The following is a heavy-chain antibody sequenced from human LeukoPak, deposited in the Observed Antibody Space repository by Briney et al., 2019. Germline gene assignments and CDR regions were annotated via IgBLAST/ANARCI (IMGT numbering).Heavy chain of an antibody. CDR3: ARCSGGSCYSFDY. J-gene: IGHJ4*02. Sequence: SQTLSLTCAVSGGSISSGGYSWSWIRQPPGKGLEWIGYIYRSGSTYYNPSLKSRVTISVDRSKNQFSLKLSSVTAADTAVYYCARCSGGSCYSFDYWGQGTLVTVSS. D-gene: IGHD2-15*01. V-gene: IGHV4-30-2*01. CDR1: GGSISSGGYS. CDR2: IYRSGST.